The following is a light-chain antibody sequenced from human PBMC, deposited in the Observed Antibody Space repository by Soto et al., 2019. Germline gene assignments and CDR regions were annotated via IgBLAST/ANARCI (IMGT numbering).Light chain of an antibody. Sequence: QSALTQPASVSGSPGQSITISCTGSSSDVGGFNFVSWYQHHPGKVPKLIIYDVSNRPSGISDRFSGSKSGNTASLTISGLQTEDEADFYCSSYTSTSADVLFGGGTKLTVL. CDR2: DVS. V-gene: IGLV2-14*03. CDR1: SSDVGGFNF. J-gene: IGLJ2*01. CDR3: SSYTSTSADVL.